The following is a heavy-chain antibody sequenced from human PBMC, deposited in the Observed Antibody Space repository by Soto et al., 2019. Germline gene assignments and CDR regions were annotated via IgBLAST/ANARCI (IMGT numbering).Heavy chain of an antibody. Sequence: QLQLVESGGGVVQPGGSLRLSCVASGFTFSSFSLHWVRQAPGKGLEWLALISYDGSSKYNADSVKGRFTISRENSNNTLYLQLSSLRPEDTAVYYCARTTAVAGTPEFDYWGQGALVTVSS. CDR1: GFTFSSFS. D-gene: IGHD6-19*01. V-gene: IGHV3-30-3*01. CDR2: ISYDGSSK. CDR3: ARTTAVAGTPEFDY. J-gene: IGHJ4*02.